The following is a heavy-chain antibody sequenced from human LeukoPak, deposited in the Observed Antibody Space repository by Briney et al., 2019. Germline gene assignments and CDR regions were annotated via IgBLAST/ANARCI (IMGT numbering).Heavy chain of an antibody. CDR2: ISYDGSNK. CDR3: ARDRSIWFGPSIPGRNAFDI. D-gene: IGHD3-10*01. J-gene: IGHJ3*02. CDR1: GFTFSSYA. Sequence: GALRLSCAASGFTFSSYAMHWVRQAPGKGLEWVAVISYDGSNKYYADSVKGRFTISRDNSKNTLYLQMNSLRAEDTAVYYCARDRSIWFGPSIPGRNAFDIWGQGTMVTVSS. V-gene: IGHV3-30*04.